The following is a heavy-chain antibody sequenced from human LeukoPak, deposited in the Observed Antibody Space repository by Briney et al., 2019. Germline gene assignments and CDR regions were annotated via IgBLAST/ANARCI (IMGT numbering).Heavy chain of an antibody. D-gene: IGHD3-10*01. CDR3: ARHYDAGKDDAFHI. J-gene: IGHJ3*02. CDR2: ISAYNGDT. CDR1: GYTFTSYG. Sequence: ASVKVSCKASGYTFTSYGISWVRQAPGQGLEWMGWISAYNGDTNYAQKVQGRVTMTTETSTNTAYMELRSPRSDDTAVYYCARHYDAGKDDAFHIWGQGTMVTVSS. V-gene: IGHV1-18*01.